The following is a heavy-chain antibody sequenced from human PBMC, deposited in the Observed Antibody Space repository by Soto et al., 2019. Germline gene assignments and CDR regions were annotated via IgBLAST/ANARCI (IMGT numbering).Heavy chain of an antibody. CDR3: ARLKWQHWFDP. D-gene: IGHD1-26*01. V-gene: IGHV4-34*01. J-gene: IGHJ5*02. CDR1: GGSFSGYY. CDR2: INHSGST. Sequence: SETLSLTCAVYGGSFSGYYWSWIRQPPGKGLEWIGEINHSGSTNYNPSLKSRVTISVDTSKNQFSLKLSSVTAADTAVYYCARLKWQHWFDPWGQGXLVTVSS.